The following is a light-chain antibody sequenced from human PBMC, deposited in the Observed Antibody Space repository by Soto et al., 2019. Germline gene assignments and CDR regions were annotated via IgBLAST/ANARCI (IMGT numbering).Light chain of an antibody. J-gene: IGLJ1*01. CDR2: DVS. Sequence: QSALTQPASVSGSPGQSITISCTGTSSDVGGYNYVSWYQQHPGKDPKLMISDVSNRPSGVSNRFSGSKSGDTASLTISGLQAEDEADYYCSSYTRSSTLYVFGTGTKLTVL. CDR3: SSYTRSSTLYV. V-gene: IGLV2-14*01. CDR1: SSDVGGYNY.